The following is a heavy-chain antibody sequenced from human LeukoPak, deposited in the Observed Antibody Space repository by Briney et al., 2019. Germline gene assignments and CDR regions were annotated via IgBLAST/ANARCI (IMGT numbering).Heavy chain of an antibody. V-gene: IGHV3-48*01. CDR2: ISSSSSTI. D-gene: IGHD5-18*01. CDR3: ARVSYGDFDP. CDR1: GFTPFSYI. J-gene: IGHJ5*02. Sequence: GGSLRHSRAPSGFTPFSYIMNPVPQAPGKGGEWVSYISSSSSTIYYADSVKGRFTISRDNAKNSLYLQMNSLRAEDTAVYYCARVSYGDFDPWGQGTLVTVSS.